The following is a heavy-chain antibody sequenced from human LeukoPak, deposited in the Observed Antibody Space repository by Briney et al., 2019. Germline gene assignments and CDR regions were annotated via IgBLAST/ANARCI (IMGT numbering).Heavy chain of an antibody. J-gene: IGHJ6*04. D-gene: IGHD3-10*02. V-gene: IGHV3-23*01. CDR3: ARDVPEYYGMDV. CDR1: GFTFSSYA. Sequence: QPGGSLRLSCAASGFTFSSYAMSWVRQAPGKGLEWVSAISGSGGSTIYYADSVKGRFTISRDNAKNSLYLLMNSLRAEDTAVYYCARDVPEYYGMDVWGKGTTVTVSS. CDR2: ISGSGGSTI.